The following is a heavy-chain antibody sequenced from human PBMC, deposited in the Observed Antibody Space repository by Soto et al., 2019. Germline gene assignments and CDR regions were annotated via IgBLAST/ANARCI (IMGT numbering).Heavy chain of an antibody. CDR2: IYWDDDK. D-gene: IGHD3-3*01. J-gene: IGHJ4*02. V-gene: IGHV2-5*02. Sequence: QITLKESGPTLVKPTQTLTPTCTFSGFSLSTSGVGVGWIRQPPGKALEWLALIYWDDDKRYSPSLKSRLTINKDTSKNQVVLTMTNMDPVDTATYYCARILGYYDFWSGPKYDYWGQGTLVTVSS. CDR1: GFSLSTSGVG. CDR3: ARILGYYDFWSGPKYDY.